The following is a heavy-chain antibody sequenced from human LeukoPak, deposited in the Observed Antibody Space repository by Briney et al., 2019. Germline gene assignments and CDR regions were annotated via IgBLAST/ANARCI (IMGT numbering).Heavy chain of an antibody. J-gene: IGHJ6*03. CDR1: GFTLDDYA. D-gene: IGHD3-9*01. V-gene: IGHV3-43*02. CDR3: AKDETSEAYNILTGAYYYYYYMDV. Sequence: QPGGSLRLSCAASGFTLDDYAMHWVRHAPGMGLEWVSLISGDGGSTYYADSVKGRFTISRDNSKNSLYLQMNSLRTEDTALYYCAKDETSEAYNILTGAYYYYYYMDVWGKGTTVTVSS. CDR2: ISGDGGST.